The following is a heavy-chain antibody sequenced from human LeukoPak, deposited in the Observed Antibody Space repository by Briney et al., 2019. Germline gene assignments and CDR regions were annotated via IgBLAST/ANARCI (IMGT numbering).Heavy chain of an antibody. J-gene: IGHJ5*02. CDR1: GGSISSSSYY. Sequence: PSETLSLTCTVSGGSISSSSYYWGWIRQPPGKGLEWIGSIYYSGSTYYNPSLKSRVTISVDTSKNQFSLKLSSVTAADTAVYYCARPDDSSGYYEGFDPWGQGTLVTVSS. V-gene: IGHV4-39*07. D-gene: IGHD3-22*01. CDR3: ARPDDSSGYYEGFDP. CDR2: IYYSGST.